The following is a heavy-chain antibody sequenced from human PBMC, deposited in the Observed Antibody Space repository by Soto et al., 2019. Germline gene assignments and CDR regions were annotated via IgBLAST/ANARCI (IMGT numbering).Heavy chain of an antibody. J-gene: IGHJ4*02. CDR3: AAPTYYYDSSGYYPLDC. V-gene: IGHV3-30-3*01. D-gene: IGHD3-22*01. CDR1: GFTFSSYA. Sequence: GESLKISCAASGFTFSSYAMHWVRQAPGKGLEWVAVISYDGSNKYYANPVNGRFTISRDKSKNTLYLQMKRMRAEDTAVYYCAAPTYYYDSSGYYPLDCWGQGTLVTVSS. CDR2: ISYDGSNK.